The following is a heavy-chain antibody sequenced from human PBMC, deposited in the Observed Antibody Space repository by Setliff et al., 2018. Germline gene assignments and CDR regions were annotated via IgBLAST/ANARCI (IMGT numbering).Heavy chain of an antibody. CDR2: ISAYTGNT. V-gene: IGHV1-18*01. CDR3: ARDRKSSPEHYYFDY. Sequence: ASVKVSCKASGYTFSHSGITWVRQAPGQGLEWMGWISAYTGNTNYAPKLQGRVTMTTDTSTSTAYMELGSLTSDDTAVYYCARDRKSSPEHYYFDYWGQGTLVTVSS. J-gene: IGHJ4*02. CDR1: GYTFSHSG.